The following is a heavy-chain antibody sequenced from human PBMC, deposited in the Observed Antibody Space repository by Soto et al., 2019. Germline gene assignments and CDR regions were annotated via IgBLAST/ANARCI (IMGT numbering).Heavy chain of an antibody. CDR2: IYHSGST. Sequence: SETLSLTCAVSGGSISSSNWWSWVRQPPGKGLEWIGEIYHSGSTNYNPSLKSRVTISVDKSKNQFSLKLSSVTAAYMAVYYCARSVRRYCSGGSCPYYYGMDVWGQGTTVTVSS. CDR3: ARSVRRYCSGGSCPYYYGMDV. D-gene: IGHD2-15*01. V-gene: IGHV4-4*02. J-gene: IGHJ6*02. CDR1: GGSISSSNW.